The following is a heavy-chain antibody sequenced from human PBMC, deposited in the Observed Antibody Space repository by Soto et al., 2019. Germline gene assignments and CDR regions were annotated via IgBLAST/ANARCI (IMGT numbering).Heavy chain of an antibody. CDR2: ISSSGSTI. CDR3: AREGGDTTVLFDY. V-gene: IGHV3-48*03. D-gene: IGHD4-17*01. CDR1: GFTFSSYE. Sequence: EVQLVESGGGLVQPGGSLRLSCAASGFTFSSYEMNWVHQAPGKGLEWVSYISSSGSTIYYADSVKGRFTISRDNAKNSLYLQMNSLRAEDTAVYYCAREGGDTTVLFDYWGQGTLVTVSS. J-gene: IGHJ4*02.